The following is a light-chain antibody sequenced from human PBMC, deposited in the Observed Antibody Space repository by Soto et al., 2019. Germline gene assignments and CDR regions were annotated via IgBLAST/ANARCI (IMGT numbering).Light chain of an antibody. Sequence: EIVLTQSPATLSLSPGERATLSCRASQSVSSYLAGYQQKPGQAPRLLIYDASNRATGIPARFSGSGSGTDFTLNISSLEPEDFAVYYCQQRSNWPPVTFGQGTRLEIK. CDR3: QQRSNWPPVT. CDR1: QSVSSY. CDR2: DAS. J-gene: IGKJ5*01. V-gene: IGKV3-11*01.